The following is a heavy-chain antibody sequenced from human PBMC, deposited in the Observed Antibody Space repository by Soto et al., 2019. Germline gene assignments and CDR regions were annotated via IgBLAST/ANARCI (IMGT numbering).Heavy chain of an antibody. CDR3: ARGRASGSYYLLGY. CDR2: LNPNSGNI. D-gene: IGHD3-10*01. V-gene: IGHV1-8*01. CDR1: GDTFTTYD. J-gene: IGHJ4*02. Sequence: GASVKVSCKASGDTFTTYDINWVRPATGHGLEWRGWLNPNSGNIGYAQRFKGRGTMTRDTDIRTAYMEVTSLRSDDTAVYYCARGRASGSYYLLGYWLQGTLVTV.